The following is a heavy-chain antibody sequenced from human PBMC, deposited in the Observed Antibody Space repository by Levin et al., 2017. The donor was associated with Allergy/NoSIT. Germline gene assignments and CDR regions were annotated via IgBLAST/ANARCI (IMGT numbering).Heavy chain of an antibody. V-gene: IGHV4-59*08. Sequence: SETLSLTCXXXXXXGRRSHRSVSGQTTGKGLEWIGYIYYSGSTNYNPSLKSRVTISVDTSKNQFSLKLSAVTAADTAVYYCARQSRIAAGRGWFDPWGQGTLVTVSS. CDR1: XXXGRRSH. CDR3: ARQSRIAAGRGWFDP. D-gene: IGHD6-13*01. J-gene: IGHJ5*02. CDR2: IYYSGST.